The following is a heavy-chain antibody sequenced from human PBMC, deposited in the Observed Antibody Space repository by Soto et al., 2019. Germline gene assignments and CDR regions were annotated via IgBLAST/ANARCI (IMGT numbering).Heavy chain of an antibody. CDR3: ARGRYGDY. D-gene: IGHD1-1*01. CDR1: FYAFTTYG. J-gene: IGHJ4*02. V-gene: IGHV1-18*01. Sequence: QVHLVQSGAEVKKPGASVKVSCKGSFYAFTTYGITWVRQAPGQGLEWMGWISAHNGNTNYAQKLQGRVTVTRDTSTSTAYMELRSLRSDDTAVYYCARGRYGDYWGQGALVTVSS. CDR2: ISAHNGNT.